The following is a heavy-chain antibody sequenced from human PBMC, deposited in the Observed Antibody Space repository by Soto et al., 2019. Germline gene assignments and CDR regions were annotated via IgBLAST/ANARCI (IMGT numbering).Heavy chain of an antibody. CDR3: AKSRGYSGYDLVDY. CDR2: ISGSGGST. V-gene: IGHV3-23*01. Sequence: EVQLLESGGGLVQPEGSLRLSCAASGFTFSSYGMSWVRQAPGKGLEWVSGISGSGGSTYYADSAKGRFTISRDNSKNTLYLQVNSLRADDMAVYYCAKSRGYSGYDLVDYWGQGTLVTVSS. D-gene: IGHD5-12*01. CDR1: GFTFSSYG. J-gene: IGHJ4*02.